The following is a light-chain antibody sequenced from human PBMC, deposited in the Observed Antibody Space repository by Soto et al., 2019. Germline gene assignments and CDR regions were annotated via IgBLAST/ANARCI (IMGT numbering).Light chain of an antibody. CDR2: GGS. J-gene: IGKJ1*01. V-gene: IGKV3-20*01. CDR3: QQYGTAPPGT. CDR1: RSVTSRY. Sequence: ESVLTQPPGTLSFPPGERATLSCRVSRSVTSRYLAGYQQKPREAPRLLIFGGSSRAAGIPDKFSGSGSGTDVTLTISRLEPEDFAVYYCQQYGTAPPGTFGQGTKVDIK.